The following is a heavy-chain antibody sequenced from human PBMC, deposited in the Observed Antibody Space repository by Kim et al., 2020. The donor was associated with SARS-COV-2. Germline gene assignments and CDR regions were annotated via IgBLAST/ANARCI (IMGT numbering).Heavy chain of an antibody. V-gene: IGHV4-39*01. D-gene: IGHD1-26*01. Sequence: LKSRVTISVDTSKNQFSLKLSSVTAADTAVYYCARHVSGSYYAYYYYMDVWGKGTTVTVSS. J-gene: IGHJ6*03. CDR3: ARHVSGSYYAYYYYMDV.